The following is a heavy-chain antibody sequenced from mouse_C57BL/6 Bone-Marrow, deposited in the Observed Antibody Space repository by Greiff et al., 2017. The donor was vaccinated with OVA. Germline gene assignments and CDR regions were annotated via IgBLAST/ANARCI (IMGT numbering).Heavy chain of an antibody. CDR2: FHPYNDDT. J-gene: IGHJ1*03. V-gene: IGHV1-47*01. D-gene: IGHD2-1*01. CDR1: GYTFTTYP. CDR3: ARGYYGNYDWYFDV. Sequence: QVQLQQSGAELVKPGASVKMSCKASGYTFTTYPIEWMKQNHGKSLEWIGNFHPYNDDTKYNEKFKGKATLTVEQSSSTVYLELSRLTSDDSAVYYCARGYYGNYDWYFDVWGTGTTVTVSS.